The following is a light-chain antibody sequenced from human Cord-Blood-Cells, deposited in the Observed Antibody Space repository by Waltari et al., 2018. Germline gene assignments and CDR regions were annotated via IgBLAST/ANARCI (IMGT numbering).Light chain of an antibody. CDR2: GAS. V-gene: IGKV3-15*01. J-gene: IGKJ2*01. CDR3: QQYNNWPPST. Sequence: EIVMTQSPATLSVSQGERATLSCRASQSVSSNLDWYQQKPGQAPRLLIYGASTRATGIPASFRGSGSGTEFTLTISSLQSEDFAVYYGQQYNNWPPSTFGQGTNWRSN. CDR1: QSVSSN.